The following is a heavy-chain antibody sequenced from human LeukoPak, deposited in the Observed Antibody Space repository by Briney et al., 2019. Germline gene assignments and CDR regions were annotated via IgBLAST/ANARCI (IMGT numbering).Heavy chain of an antibody. V-gene: IGHV1-69*02. CDR1: RGTFSSYT. CDR3: ARPYCSSTSCPHYWYFDL. CDR2: IIPILGIA. J-gene: IGHJ2*01. Sequence: SVKVSCKASRGTFSSYTISWVRQAPGQGLEWMGRIIPILGIAKYAQKFQGRVTITADKSTSTAYMELSSLRSEDTAVYYCARPYCSSTSCPHYWYFDLWGRGTLVTVSS. D-gene: IGHD2-2*01.